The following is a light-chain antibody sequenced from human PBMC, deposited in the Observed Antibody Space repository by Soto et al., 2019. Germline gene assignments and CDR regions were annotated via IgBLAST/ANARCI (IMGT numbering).Light chain of an antibody. V-gene: IGKV1-9*01. CDR3: QQLNTYPA. Sequence: DLPMTQSRSFLSASVGDRVIITCRASQGIGSYLGWYQQTPGKAPKLLIYGASTLHSGVPSRFSGSGSGTQFTLTVSSLQPEDVATYYCQQLNTYPAFGGGTKVEI. J-gene: IGKJ4*01. CDR1: QGIGSY. CDR2: GAS.